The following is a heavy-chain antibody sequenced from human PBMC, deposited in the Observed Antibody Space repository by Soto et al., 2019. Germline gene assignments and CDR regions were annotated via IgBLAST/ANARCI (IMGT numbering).Heavy chain of an antibody. J-gene: IGHJ5*02. Sequence: SETLSLTCTVSGGAISSGGYYWSWIRQHPGKGLEWIGYIYYSGSTYYNPSLKSRVTISVDTSKNQFSLKLSSVTAADTAVYYCARRWLGIAARRHNWFDPWGQGTLVTVSS. CDR3: ARRWLGIAARRHNWFDP. V-gene: IGHV4-31*03. CDR2: IYYSGST. D-gene: IGHD6-6*01. CDR1: GGAISSGGYY.